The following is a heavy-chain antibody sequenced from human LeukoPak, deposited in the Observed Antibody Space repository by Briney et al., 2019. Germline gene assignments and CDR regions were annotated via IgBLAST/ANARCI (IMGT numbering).Heavy chain of an antibody. J-gene: IGHJ4*02. CDR3: AKSRDTAMVILLFEY. CDR1: GFTFSSYA. V-gene: IGHV3-23*01. D-gene: IGHD5-18*01. Sequence: GGSLRLSCAASGFTFSSYAMSWVRQAPGKGLEWVSAISGSGGSTYYADSLKGRFTISRDNSKNTLYLQMNSLRAEDTAVYYCAKSRDTAMVILLFEYWGQGTLSPSPQ. CDR2: ISGSGGST.